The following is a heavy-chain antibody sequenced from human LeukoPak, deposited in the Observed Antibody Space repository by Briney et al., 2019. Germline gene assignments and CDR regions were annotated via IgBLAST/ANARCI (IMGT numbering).Heavy chain of an antibody. CDR3: ARDRGSSWYYYGMDV. D-gene: IGHD6-13*01. J-gene: IGHJ6*02. CDR1: GYTFTGYY. CDR2: INPNSGGT. Sequence: ASVKVSCKASGYTFTGYYMHWVRQAPGQGLEWMGWINPNSGGTNYAQKFQGWVTMTRDTFISTAYMEQSRLRSDDTAVYYCARDRGSSWYYYGMDVWGQGTTVTVSS. V-gene: IGHV1-2*04.